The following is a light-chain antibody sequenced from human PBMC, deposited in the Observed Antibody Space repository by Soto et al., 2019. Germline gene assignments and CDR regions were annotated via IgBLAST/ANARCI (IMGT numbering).Light chain of an antibody. CDR3: SSFTGASTI. CDR1: SSDVGGYNY. V-gene: IGLV2-8*01. CDR2: EVT. Sequence: QSVLTQPPSASGCPGQSVTISCTGTSSDVGGYNYVSWYQQHPGKAPKLVIYEVTKRPSGVPDRFSGSKSGNTASLTVSGLQAEDEADYYCSSFTGASTIFGTGTKVTVL. J-gene: IGLJ1*01.